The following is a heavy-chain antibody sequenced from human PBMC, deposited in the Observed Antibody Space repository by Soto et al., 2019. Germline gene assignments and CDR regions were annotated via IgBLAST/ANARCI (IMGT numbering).Heavy chain of an antibody. CDR1: GASISSSY. D-gene: IGHD3-22*01. CDR3: ARGYYDSRGQSNTFDI. CDR2: VYYSGST. Sequence: SETLSLTCTVSGASISSSYWSWIRQSPGKGLEWIGYVYYSGSTNYNPSLKSRVTISVDTSKNQFSLKLSSVAAADTAVYYCARGYYDSRGQSNTFDIWGQGTMVTVSS. V-gene: IGHV4-59*01. J-gene: IGHJ3*02.